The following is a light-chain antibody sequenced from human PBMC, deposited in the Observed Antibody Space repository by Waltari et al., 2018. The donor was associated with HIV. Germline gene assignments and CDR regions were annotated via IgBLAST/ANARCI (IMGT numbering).Light chain of an antibody. CDR3: HQYGSSPET. J-gene: IGKJ4*01. CDR2: GAS. V-gene: IGKV3-20*01. Sequence: IVLTQSPGTLSLSPWDRPTLACRASQSVSSSYLAWYQQKLGQAPRLLIYGASSRATGIPDRFSGSGSGTDFTLTISRLEPEDFAVYYCHQYGSSPETFGGGTKVEIK. CDR1: QSVSSSY.